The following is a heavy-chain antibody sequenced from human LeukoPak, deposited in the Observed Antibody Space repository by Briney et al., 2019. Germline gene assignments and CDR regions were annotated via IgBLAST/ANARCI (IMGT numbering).Heavy chain of an antibody. J-gene: IGHJ4*02. CDR3: ARDYADYVGYFFFDY. CDR2: ICGGGETT. D-gene: IGHD4-17*01. CDR1: GFTFSSYS. V-gene: IGHV3-23*01. Sequence: GGSLRLSCAASGFTFSSYSMNWVRQAPGKGLEWVSSICGGGETTYYADSAKGRFTISRDNSQNTFYLQMNSLRAEETAVYYCARDYADYVGYFFFDYWGQGTLVTVSS.